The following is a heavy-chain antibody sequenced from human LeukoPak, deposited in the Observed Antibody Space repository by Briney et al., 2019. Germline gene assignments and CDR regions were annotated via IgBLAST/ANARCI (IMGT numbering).Heavy chain of an antibody. J-gene: IGHJ4*02. CDR3: ARNYGGENYFDY. D-gene: IGHD4-23*01. CDR2: IYYSGST. CDR1: GGSISSYY. Sequence: SETLSLTCTVSGGSISSYYWSWIRQPPGKGLEWIAYIYYSGSTNYNPSLKSRVTISVDMSKNQFSLKLTSVTAADTAVYYCARNYGGENYFDYWGQGTLVTVSS. V-gene: IGHV4-59*01.